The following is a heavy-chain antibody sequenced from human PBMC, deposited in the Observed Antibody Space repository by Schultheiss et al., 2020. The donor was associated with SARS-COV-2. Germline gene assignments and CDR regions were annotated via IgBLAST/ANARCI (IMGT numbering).Heavy chain of an antibody. J-gene: IGHJ6*03. V-gene: IGHV3-23*03. CDR3: ARQVGGYSYGVDYYYYYMDV. CDR1: GFTFSSYA. Sequence: GGSLRLSCAASGFTFSSYAMSWVRQAPGKGLEWVSQIDSDGSNTRYADSVKGRFTISRDNSKNTLYLQMNSLRAEDTAVYYCARQVGGYSYGVDYYYYYMDVWGKGTTVTVSS. D-gene: IGHD5-18*01. CDR2: IDSDGSNT.